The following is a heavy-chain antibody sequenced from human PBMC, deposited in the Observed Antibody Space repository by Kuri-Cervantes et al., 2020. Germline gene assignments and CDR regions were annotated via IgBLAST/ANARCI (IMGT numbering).Heavy chain of an antibody. Sequence: SETLSLTCAVSGGSISSSNWWSWVRQPPGKGLEWIGEIYHSGGTNYNPSLKSRVTISVDKSKNQFSLKLSSVTAADTAVYYCARSGQLQELYYYYMDVWGKGTTVTVSS. V-gene: IGHV4-4*02. CDR3: ARSGQLQELYYYYMDV. J-gene: IGHJ6*03. CDR2: IYHSGGT. D-gene: IGHD5-24*01. CDR1: GGSISSSNW.